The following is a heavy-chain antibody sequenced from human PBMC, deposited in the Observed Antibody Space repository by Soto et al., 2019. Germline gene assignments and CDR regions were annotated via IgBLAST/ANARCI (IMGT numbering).Heavy chain of an antibody. CDR1: GSTFSTYW. J-gene: IGHJ4*02. CDR3: ASGIAGGDY. D-gene: IGHD6-13*01. CDR2: IKQDGSEK. V-gene: IGHV3-7*03. Sequence: EVQLVESGGGLVQPGGSLRLSCVASGSTFSTYWMSWVRQAPGKGLEWVANIKQDGSEKDYVDSVKGRFTISRDNAKKSVYLQMNSLRVEDTAFYYCASGIAGGDYWGQGTLVTVSS.